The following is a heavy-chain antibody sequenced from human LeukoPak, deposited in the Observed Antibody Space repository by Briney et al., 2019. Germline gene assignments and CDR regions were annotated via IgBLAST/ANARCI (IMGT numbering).Heavy chain of an antibody. J-gene: IGHJ3*02. V-gene: IGHV4-61*02. CDR1: GGSISSGSYY. Sequence: SQTLSLTXTVSGGSISSGSYYWSCIRQPAGKGLEWIGRIYTSGSTNYNPSLKSRVTISVDTSKNQFSLKLSSVTAADTAVYYCVREELELRFNAFDIWGQGTMVTVSS. CDR2: IYTSGST. D-gene: IGHD1-7*01. CDR3: VREELELRFNAFDI.